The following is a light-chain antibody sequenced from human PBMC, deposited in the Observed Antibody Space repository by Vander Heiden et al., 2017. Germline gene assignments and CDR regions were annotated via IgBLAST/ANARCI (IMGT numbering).Light chain of an antibody. CDR3: QQYYTTPYT. V-gene: IGKV4-1*01. CDR2: WAS. Sequence: DIVMTQSPASLAVSLGERATINCKSSQSVLYSSNNKNYLAWYQQKPGQAPKLLIYWASTRESGVPDRFSGSGSGTDFTLTISSLQAEDVAVYYCQQYYTTPYTFGQGTKLEIK. J-gene: IGKJ2*01. CDR1: QSVLYSSNNKNY.